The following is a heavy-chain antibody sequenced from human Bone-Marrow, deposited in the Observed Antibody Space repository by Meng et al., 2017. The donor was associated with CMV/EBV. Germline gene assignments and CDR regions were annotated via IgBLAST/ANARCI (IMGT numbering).Heavy chain of an antibody. CDR3: AKDRSPRQSNPYRGDYYCGVGV. V-gene: IGHV3-30*02. CDR1: ALSLSSLG. CDR2: IRYDGSNK. J-gene: IGHJ6*02. D-gene: IGHD2-2*01. Sequence: GGSLRLSWAASALSLSSLGMHCVRQAPGKGLEWVAFIRYDGSNKYYADSVKGRFTISRDNSKNTLYRQMNSLRAEDTAVYYCAKDRSPRQSNPYRGDYYCGVGVWGQGTTVTVSS.